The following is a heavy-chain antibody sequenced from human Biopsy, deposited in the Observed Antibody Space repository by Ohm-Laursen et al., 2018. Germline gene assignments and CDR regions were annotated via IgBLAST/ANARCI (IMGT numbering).Heavy chain of an antibody. D-gene: IGHD4-23*01. CDR2: ISYTGYT. CDR1: GGSFTGHY. V-gene: IGHV4-59*11. Sequence: TLSLTCTVSGGSFTGHYWSGIRQPPGKGLEWIGHISYTGYTSYNASLKSRVTISVDTSRNHFSLRLSSLTAADTVVYYCARGSNDFGGLYFPRWGQGTLLTVSS. J-gene: IGHJ4*02. CDR3: ARGSNDFGGLYFPR.